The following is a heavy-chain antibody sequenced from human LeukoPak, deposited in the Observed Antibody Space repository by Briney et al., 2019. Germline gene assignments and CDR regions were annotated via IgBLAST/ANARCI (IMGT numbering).Heavy chain of an antibody. D-gene: IGHD3-16*02. Sequence: GGSLRLSCAASGFTFSSYEMNWVRQAPGKGLEWVSYISSSDSTIYYADSVKGRFTISRDNAKNSLYLQMNSLRAGDTAVYYCARDLGELSLYDYWGQGTLVTVSS. CDR2: ISSSDSTI. CDR3: ARDLGELSLYDY. V-gene: IGHV3-48*03. J-gene: IGHJ4*02. CDR1: GFTFSSYE.